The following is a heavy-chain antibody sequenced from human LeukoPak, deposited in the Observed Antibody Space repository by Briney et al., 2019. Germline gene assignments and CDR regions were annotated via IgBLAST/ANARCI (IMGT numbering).Heavy chain of an antibody. CDR2: IYYSGST. CDR1: GGSISSYY. V-gene: IGHV4-59*01. CDR3: ARVGRYYDSSGDAFDI. Sequence: PSQTLSLTCTVSGGSISSYYWSWIRQPPGKGLEWIGYIYYSGSTNYNPSLKSRVTISVDTSKNQFSLELSSVTAADTAVYYCARVGRYYDSSGDAFDIWGQGTMVTVSS. J-gene: IGHJ3*02. D-gene: IGHD3-22*01.